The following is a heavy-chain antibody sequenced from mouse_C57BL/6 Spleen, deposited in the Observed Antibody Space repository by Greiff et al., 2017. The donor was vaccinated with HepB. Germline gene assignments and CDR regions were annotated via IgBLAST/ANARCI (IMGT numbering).Heavy chain of an antibody. D-gene: IGHD1-1*01. Sequence: QVQLQQPGAELVKPGASVKLSCKASSYTFTSYWMQWVKQRPGQGLEWIGEIDPSDSYTNYNQKFKGKATLTVDTSSSTAYMQLSSLTSEDSAVYYCARGRDYYGSPYAMDYWGQGTSVTVSS. CDR1: SYTFTSYW. J-gene: IGHJ4*01. V-gene: IGHV1-50*01. CDR2: IDPSDSYT. CDR3: ARGRDYYGSPYAMDY.